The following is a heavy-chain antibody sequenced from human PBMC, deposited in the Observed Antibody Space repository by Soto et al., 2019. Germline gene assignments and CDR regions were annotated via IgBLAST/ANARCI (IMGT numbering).Heavy chain of an antibody. V-gene: IGHV4-31*03. CDR3: ASGGQDIVVVPPWFDP. CDR1: GGSISSGGYY. J-gene: IGHJ5*02. Sequence: QVQLQESRPGLVKPSQTLSLTCTVSGGSISSGGYYWSWIRQHPGKGLEWIGYIYYSGSTYYNPSLKSRVTISVDTYKNQFSLKLSYVTAADTAVYYCASGGQDIVVVPPWFDPWGPGTLVTVSS. CDR2: IYYSGST. D-gene: IGHD2-2*01.